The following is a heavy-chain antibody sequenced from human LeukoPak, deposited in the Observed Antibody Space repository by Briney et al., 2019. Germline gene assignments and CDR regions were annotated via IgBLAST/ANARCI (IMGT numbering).Heavy chain of an antibody. CDR2: MNPNSGNT. D-gene: IGHD1-26*01. CDR1: GYTFTSYD. V-gene: IGHV1-8*01. J-gene: IGHJ6*03. CDR3: ARGGSYSYYYYYYMDV. Sequence: ASVKVSCKASGYTFTSYDINWVRQATGQGLEWMGWMNPNSGNTGYAQKFQGRVTMTRNTSISTAYMELSSLRSEDTAVYYCARGGSYSYYYYYYMDVWGKGTTVTVSS.